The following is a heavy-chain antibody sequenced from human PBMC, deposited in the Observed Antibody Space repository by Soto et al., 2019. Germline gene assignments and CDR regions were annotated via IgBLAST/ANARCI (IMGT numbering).Heavy chain of an antibody. J-gene: IGHJ5*02. CDR2: INPNSGGT. Sequence: QVQLVQSGAEVKKPGASVKDSCKASGYTFTGYYMHWVRQAPGQGLEWMGWINPNSGGTNYAQKFQGWVTMTRDTSISTAYMELSRLRSDDTAVYYCARDRSARIAAAGTFFWFDPWGQGTLVTVSS. V-gene: IGHV1-2*04. CDR1: GYTFTGYY. D-gene: IGHD6-13*01. CDR3: ARDRSARIAAAGTFFWFDP.